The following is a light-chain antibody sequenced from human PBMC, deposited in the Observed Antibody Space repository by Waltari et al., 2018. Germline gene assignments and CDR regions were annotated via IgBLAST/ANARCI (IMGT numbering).Light chain of an antibody. CDR2: LAS. J-gene: IGKJ2*01. V-gene: IGKV2-28*01. CDR1: QSLQHSNGYNY. Sequence: DVVMSQSPLSLAVTPGEPASISCRSTQSLQHSNGYNYLDWYLQKPGQSPQHLVFLASNRASGVPDRFSGGGSGTDFTLQISRVEAEDVGVYYCKQSIQTPFTFGQGTKLEIK. CDR3: KQSIQTPFT.